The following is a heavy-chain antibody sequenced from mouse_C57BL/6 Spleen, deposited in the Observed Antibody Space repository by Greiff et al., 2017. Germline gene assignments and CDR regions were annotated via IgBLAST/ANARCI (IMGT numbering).Heavy chain of an antibody. Sequence: EVKLVESGEGLVKPGGSLKLSCAASGFTFSSYAMSWVRQTPEKRLEWVAYISSGGDYIYYADTVKGRFTISRDNARNTLYLQMSSLKSEDTAMYYCTRDVNWDDAMDYWGQGTSVTVSS. D-gene: IGHD4-1*01. J-gene: IGHJ4*01. CDR3: TRDVNWDDAMDY. CDR1: GFTFSSYA. CDR2: ISSGGDYI. V-gene: IGHV5-9-1*02.